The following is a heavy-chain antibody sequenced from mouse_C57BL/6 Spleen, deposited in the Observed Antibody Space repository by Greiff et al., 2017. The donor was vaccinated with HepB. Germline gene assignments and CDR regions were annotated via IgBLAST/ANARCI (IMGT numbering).Heavy chain of an antibody. V-gene: IGHV1-81*01. CDR3: TTAYGSSSYYFDY. Sequence: VQLQQSGAELARPGASVKLSCKASGYTFTSYGISWVKQRTGQGLEWIGEIYPRSGNTYYNEKFKGKATLTADKSSSTAYLQLSSLTSEDTAVYYCTTAYGSSSYYFDYWGQGTTLTVSS. CDR2: IYPRSGNT. J-gene: IGHJ2*01. CDR1: GYTFTSYG. D-gene: IGHD1-1*01.